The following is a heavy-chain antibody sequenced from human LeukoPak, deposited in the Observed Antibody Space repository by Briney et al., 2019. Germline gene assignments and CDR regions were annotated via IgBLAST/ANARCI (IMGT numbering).Heavy chain of an antibody. CDR3: ARATGYYDFWSGYLNWFDP. J-gene: IGHJ5*02. Sequence: SETLSLTCTVSGGSISSSSYYWGWIRQPPGKGLEWIGSIYYSGSTYYNPSLKSQVTISVDTSKNQFSLKLSSVTAADTAVYYCARATGYYDFWSGYLNWFDPWGQGTLVTVSS. CDR2: IYYSGST. D-gene: IGHD3-3*01. CDR1: GGSISSSSYY. V-gene: IGHV4-39*07.